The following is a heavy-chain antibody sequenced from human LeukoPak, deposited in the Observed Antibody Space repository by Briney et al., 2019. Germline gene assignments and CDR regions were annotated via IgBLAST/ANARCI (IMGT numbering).Heavy chain of an antibody. J-gene: IGHJ4*02. CDR2: INHSGST. D-gene: IGHD3-22*01. V-gene: IGHV4-39*07. Sequence: KASETLSLTCTVSGGSISSSFYYWGWIRQPPGKGLEWIGEINHSGSTNYNPSLKSRVTISVDTSKNQFSLKLSSVTAADTAVYYCARESYDSSGYPDYFDYWGQGTLVTVSS. CDR1: GGSISSSFYY. CDR3: ARESYDSSGYPDYFDY.